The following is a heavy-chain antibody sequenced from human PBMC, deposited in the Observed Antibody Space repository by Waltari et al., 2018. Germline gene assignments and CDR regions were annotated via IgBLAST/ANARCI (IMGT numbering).Heavy chain of an antibody. V-gene: IGHV4-38-2*01. J-gene: IGHJ5*02. D-gene: IGHD2-21*02. CDR3: ARLSPYTSSGDFFDP. CDR1: AFPIGSEYS. CDR2: TYHSGSA. Sequence: QVQLQESGPRLVKPSETLSLTCSVSAFPIGSEYSGAWVRKSPGEGLVWIGSTYHSGSADYNPSLKGRVTISVDTSKNQFLLKLTSVTVADSGVYYCARLSPYTSSGDFFDPWGQGALVTVSS.